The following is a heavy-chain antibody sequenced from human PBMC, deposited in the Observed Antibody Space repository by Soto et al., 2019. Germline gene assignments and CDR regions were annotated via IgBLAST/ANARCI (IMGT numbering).Heavy chain of an antibody. CDR1: GFTFSIYA. CDR3: ATATPGGAATLIRAY. D-gene: IGHD6-13*01. CDR2: ISGSCGST. Sequence: EVQLLESGGCLVQPGGSLRLSCAAAGFTFSIYAMSWVRQAPGKGLEWVSAISGSCGSTYYADSVKGRFTISRDNSKNTLYLQMNSLRADDTAVYYCATATPGGAATLIRAYWGQGTLVTVSS. J-gene: IGHJ4*02. V-gene: IGHV3-23*01.